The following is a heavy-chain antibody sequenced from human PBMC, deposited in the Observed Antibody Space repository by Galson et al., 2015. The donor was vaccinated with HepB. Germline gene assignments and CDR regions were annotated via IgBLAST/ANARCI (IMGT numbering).Heavy chain of an antibody. CDR2: IYPTDADT. V-gene: IGHV5-51*01. Sequence: QSGAEVKMPGEFLKISCKTSGYNFNRYWIAWVRQMPGKGLEWMGIIYPTDADTRYSPSFQGQVSISADKSTATAYLQWSSLRASDTAIYFCVRRRSQLLNVDTGYWGQGTLVTVSS. CDR1: GYNFNRYW. D-gene: IGHD2-2*01. CDR3: VRRRSQLLNVDTGY. J-gene: IGHJ4*01.